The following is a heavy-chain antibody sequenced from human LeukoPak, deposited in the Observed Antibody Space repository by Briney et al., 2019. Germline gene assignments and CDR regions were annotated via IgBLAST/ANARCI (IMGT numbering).Heavy chain of an antibody. CDR1: GYTXTGYY. Sequence: ASVKVSCKASGYTXTGYYMHWVRQAPGQGLDWMGWINSNSGGTNYAQKFQGRVTMNRDTSISTAYMELSRLRSDDTAVYYCARDGDAGAFDIWGQGTMVTVSS. V-gene: IGHV1-2*02. CDR2: INSNSGGT. J-gene: IGHJ3*02. CDR3: ARDGDAGAFDI. D-gene: IGHD7-27*01.